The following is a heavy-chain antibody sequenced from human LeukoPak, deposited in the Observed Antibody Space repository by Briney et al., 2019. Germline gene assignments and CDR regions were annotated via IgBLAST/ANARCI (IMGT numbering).Heavy chain of an antibody. CDR1: GFTFSDAW. CDR3: TTDLPSSSRWSNDF. CDR2: IKRKSEGEIA. Sequence: GGSLRLTCAASGFTFSDAWMNWVRQAPGKGLEWGARIKRKSEGEIADYVAPVKGRFTISSDETRNLVHLQMTNLKTEDTGMYYCTTDLPSSSRWSNDFWGLGALVPVSS. V-gene: IGHV3-15*07. D-gene: IGHD2-2*01. J-gene: IGHJ4*02.